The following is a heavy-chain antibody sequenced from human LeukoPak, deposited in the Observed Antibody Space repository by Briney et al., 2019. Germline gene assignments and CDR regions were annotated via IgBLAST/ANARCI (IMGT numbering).Heavy chain of an antibody. CDR2: INPTGRAT. CDR3: ARDNSVGDIAWWFDP. CDR1: GYTFIRHW. J-gene: IGHJ5*02. Sequence: ASVKVSCKASGYTFIRHWMHWVRQAPGQGLEWVGLINPTGRATLYAQKFQGRVTLTRDMSTNTDYMELRSLKSEDTAVYYCARDNSVGDIAWWFDPWGQGTLVTVSS. D-gene: IGHD3-10*01. V-gene: IGHV1-46*01.